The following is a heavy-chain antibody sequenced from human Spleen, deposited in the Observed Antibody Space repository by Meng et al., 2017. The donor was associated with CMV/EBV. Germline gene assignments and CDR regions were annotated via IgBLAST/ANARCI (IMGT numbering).Heavy chain of an antibody. D-gene: IGHD3-3*01. Sequence: FHSFAMSWVRQAPGHHPQWMGRLITVDGTTNSAQSFRDSITITADRSTTTSYMELNSLRSEDTAVYYCATPIKYRTSWRGYVPFDHWGQGTLVTVSS. CDR3: ATPIKYRTSWRGYVPFDH. J-gene: IGHJ4*02. V-gene: IGHV1-69*06. CDR1: FHSFA. CDR2: LITVDGTT.